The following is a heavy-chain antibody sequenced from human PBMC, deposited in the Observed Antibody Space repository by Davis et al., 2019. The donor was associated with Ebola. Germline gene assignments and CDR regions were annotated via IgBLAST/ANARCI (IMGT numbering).Heavy chain of an antibody. CDR2: IYYSGST. V-gene: IGHV4-31*02. CDR3: ARWGGGNIWYFDL. J-gene: IGHJ2*01. D-gene: IGHD2-15*01. Sequence: TFGDYAMSWIRQHPGKGPEWIGYIYYSGSTYYNPSLKSRVTISVDTSKNQFSLKLSSVTAADTAVYYCARWGGGNIWYFDLWGRGTLVTVSS. CDR1: TFGDYA.